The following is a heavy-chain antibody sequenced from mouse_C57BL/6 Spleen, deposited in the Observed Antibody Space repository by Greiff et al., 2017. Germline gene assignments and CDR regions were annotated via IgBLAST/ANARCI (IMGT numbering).Heavy chain of an antibody. V-gene: IGHV1-82*01. Sequence: QVQLQQSGPELVKPGASVKLSCKASGYAFSSSWMNWVKQRPGKGLEWIGRIYPGDGDTNYNGKFKGKATLTADKSSSTAYMQLSSLTSEDSAVYFCASPFYYGSSQYDFDYWGQGTTLTVAS. CDR3: ASPFYYGSSQYDFDY. D-gene: IGHD1-1*01. J-gene: IGHJ2*01. CDR1: GYAFSSSW. CDR2: IYPGDGDT.